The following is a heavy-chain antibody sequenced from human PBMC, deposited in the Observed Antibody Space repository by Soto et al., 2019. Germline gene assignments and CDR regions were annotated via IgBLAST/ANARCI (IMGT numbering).Heavy chain of an antibody. J-gene: IGHJ6*03. D-gene: IGHD6-13*01. CDR3: ARDMPYSSSWYGYYYYYMDV. V-gene: IGHV3-72*01. CDR1: GFTFSDHY. CDR2: TRNKANSYTT. Sequence: PGGSLRLSCAASGFTFSDHYMDWVRQAPGKGLEWVGRTRNKANSYTTEYAASVKGRFTISRDDSKNSLYLQMNSLKTEDTAVYYCARDMPYSSSWYGYYYYYMDVWGKGTTVTVSS.